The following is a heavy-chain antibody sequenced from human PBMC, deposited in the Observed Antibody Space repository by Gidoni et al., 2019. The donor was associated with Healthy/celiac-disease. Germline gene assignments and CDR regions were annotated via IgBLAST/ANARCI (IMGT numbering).Heavy chain of an antibody. CDR2: INPSGGST. CDR3: ARARMVRGGPDGY. V-gene: IGHV1-46*01. Sequence: QVQLVQSGAEVKKPGASVKVSCQASGYTFTSYYMHWVRQAPGQGLEWMGIINPSGGSTSYAQKFQGRVTMTRDTSTSTVYMELSSLRSEDTTVYYCARARMVRGGPDGYWGQGTLVTVSS. CDR1: GYTFTSYY. J-gene: IGHJ4*02. D-gene: IGHD3-10*01.